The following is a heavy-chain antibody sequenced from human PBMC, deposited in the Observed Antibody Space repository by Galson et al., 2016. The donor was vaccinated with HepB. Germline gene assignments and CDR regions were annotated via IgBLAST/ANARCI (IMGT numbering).Heavy chain of an antibody. J-gene: IGHJ4*02. CDR1: GFIFRNYW. D-gene: IGHD1-26*01. CDR3: ARAMSGSYDF. Sequence: SLRLSCAASGFIFRNYWMTWVRQAPGKGLEWVANINRDGSEKYYMHSVRGRFTISRDSAKNLVFLHMNSLRAEDTAVYHCARAMSGSYDFWGQGILVTVSS. V-gene: IGHV3-7*01. CDR2: INRDGSEK.